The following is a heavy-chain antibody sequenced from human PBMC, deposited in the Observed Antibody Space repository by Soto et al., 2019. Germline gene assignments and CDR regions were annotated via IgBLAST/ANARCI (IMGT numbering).Heavy chain of an antibody. CDR3: ATERYHSYHY. J-gene: IGHJ4*02. CDR2: ITPFIGTT. V-gene: IGHV1-69*01. Sequence: QVQLVQSGTEVKKPASSVKVACKASEGTLKTYAITWVRQAPGHGLEWMGGITPFIGTTTYAQKFQGRLSITTDESTPTAYMELSSLKFDDTAVYYCATERYHSYHYWGQGTLVTVSS. CDR1: EGTLKTYA. D-gene: IGHD2-2*01.